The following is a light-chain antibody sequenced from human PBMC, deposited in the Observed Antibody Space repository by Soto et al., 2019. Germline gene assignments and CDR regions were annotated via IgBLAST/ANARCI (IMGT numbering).Light chain of an antibody. CDR2: SNN. J-gene: IGLJ1*01. Sequence: QSVLTQPPSGSGTPGQRVTISCSGSSSNIGSNTGNWYQQLPGTAPKLLIYSNNQRPSGVPDRFSGSKSGTSASLAISGLQSEDEADYYCAAWDDSLNGYVFGTGTKLTVL. V-gene: IGLV1-44*01. CDR1: SSNIGSNT. CDR3: AAWDDSLNGYV.